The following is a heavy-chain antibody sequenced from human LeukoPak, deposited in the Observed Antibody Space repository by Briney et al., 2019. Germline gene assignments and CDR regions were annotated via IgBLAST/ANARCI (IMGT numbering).Heavy chain of an antibody. J-gene: IGHJ4*02. CDR3: AKVGYCSSTSCYGLPFDY. D-gene: IGHD2-2*01. CDR1: GLTFSSYG. CDR2: ISYDGSNK. Sequence: GRSLRLSCAASGLTFSSYGMHWVRQAPGKGLEWVAVISYDGSNKYYADSVKGRFTISRDNSKNTLYLQMNSLRAEDTAVYYCAKVGYCSSTSCYGLPFDYWGQGTLVTVSS. V-gene: IGHV3-30*18.